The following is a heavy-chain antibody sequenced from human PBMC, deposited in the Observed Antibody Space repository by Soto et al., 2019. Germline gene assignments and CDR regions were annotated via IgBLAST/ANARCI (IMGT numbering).Heavy chain of an antibody. J-gene: IGHJ5*02. CDR3: ARDRSTYGGGGTGEVKENWFDP. V-gene: IGHV4-59*01. Sequence: LSLTCTVSGGSISHYYWSWIRQSPGKGLEWIGYAYYSGSTDYNPSLKSRVTMSVDTSKNQVSLRLNSVTTADTAVYYCARDRSTYGGGGTGEVKENWFDPWGPGTLVTVSS. CDR2: AYYSGST. CDR1: GGSISHYY. D-gene: IGHD2-8*01.